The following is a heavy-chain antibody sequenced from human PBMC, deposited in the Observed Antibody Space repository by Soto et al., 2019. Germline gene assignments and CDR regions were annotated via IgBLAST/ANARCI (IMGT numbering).Heavy chain of an antibody. D-gene: IGHD1-1*01. J-gene: IGHJ6*02. CDR3: ARDGSRGYDMDV. CDR1: GFDFSNYN. CDR2: ISNTARTI. V-gene: IGHV3-48*02. Sequence: EVQVVESGGGLIQPGGSRRLSCAGSGFDFSNYNMDWVRQAPGKGLEWISYISNTARTIFYADSVKGRFTISRDNARNSLFLQMNSLRDEDTAVYYCARDGSRGYDMDVWGQGTTVTVSS.